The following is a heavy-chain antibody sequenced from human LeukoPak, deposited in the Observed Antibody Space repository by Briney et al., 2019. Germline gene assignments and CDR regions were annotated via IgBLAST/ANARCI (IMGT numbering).Heavy chain of an antibody. V-gene: IGHV4-34*01. J-gene: IGHJ4*02. CDR2: INHSGST. D-gene: IGHD3-3*01. Sequence: PSETLSLTCAVYGGSFSGYYWSWIRQPPGKGLEWIGEINHSGSTNYNPSLKSRVTISVDTSKNQFSLKLSSVTAADTAVYYCAWSGYYLSPFDYWGQGTLVTVSS. CDR1: GGSFSGYY. CDR3: AWSGYYLSPFDY.